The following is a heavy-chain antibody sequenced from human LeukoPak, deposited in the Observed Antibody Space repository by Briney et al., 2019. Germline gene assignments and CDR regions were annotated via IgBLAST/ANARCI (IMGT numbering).Heavy chain of an antibody. CDR2: IKQDGSEK. CDR3: ARADRSDYYSAPNAFDI. Sequence: GGSLRLSCAASGFTFSNYWMSWVRQAPGKGLEWVANIKQDGSEKYYVDSVKGRFTISRDNAKNSLYLQMNSLRAEDTAVYYCARADRSDYYSAPNAFDIWGQGTMVAVSS. CDR1: GFTFSNYW. J-gene: IGHJ3*02. V-gene: IGHV3-7*03. D-gene: IGHD3-22*01.